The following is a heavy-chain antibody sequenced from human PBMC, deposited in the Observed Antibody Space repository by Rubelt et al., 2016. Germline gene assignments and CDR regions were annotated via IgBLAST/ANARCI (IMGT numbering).Heavy chain of an antibody. CDR2: IYWDDDK. CDR3: AHSRIAANFDY. Sequence: QITLKESGPTLVKPTQTLTLTCTFSGFSLSTSGVGVGWIRHPPGKALEWLALIYWDDDKSYSPSLKSRLTITKDTSKNQVVLTMTNMDPVDTATYYCAHSRIAANFDYWGQGTLVTVSS. V-gene: IGHV2-5*02. CDR1: GFSLSTSGVG. D-gene: IGHD6-13*01. J-gene: IGHJ4*02.